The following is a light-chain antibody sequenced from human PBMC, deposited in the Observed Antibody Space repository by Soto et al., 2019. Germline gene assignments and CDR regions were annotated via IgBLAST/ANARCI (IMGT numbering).Light chain of an antibody. CDR2: GAS. CDR1: QSVASN. J-gene: IGKJ2*01. Sequence: EIVMTQSPASLSVSPGEGATLSCRASQSVASNVAWYQQKPGQGPRLLIHGASTRAVGVPARFSGSGSGTDFTFTISSLQSEDFAVYYCQQYHNWTPQYTFGQGTKLQIK. V-gene: IGKV3-15*01. CDR3: QQYHNWTPQYT.